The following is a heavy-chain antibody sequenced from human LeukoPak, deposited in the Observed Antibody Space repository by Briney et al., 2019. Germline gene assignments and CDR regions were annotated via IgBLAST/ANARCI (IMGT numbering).Heavy chain of an antibody. Sequence: KNSQTLSLTCAISGDSVSSNSVAWNWIRQSPSRGLEWLGRTYYRSKWYNDYAVSVKSRIDINPDTSKNQFSLQLNSVTPEDTAVYYCARDPSSWYSDYFDYWGQGTLVTVSS. J-gene: IGHJ4*02. CDR3: ARDPSSWYSDYFDY. CDR2: TYYRSKWYN. D-gene: IGHD6-13*01. CDR1: GDSVSSNSVA. V-gene: IGHV6-1*01.